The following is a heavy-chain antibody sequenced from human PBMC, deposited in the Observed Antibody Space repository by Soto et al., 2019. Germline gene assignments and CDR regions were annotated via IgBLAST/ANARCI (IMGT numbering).Heavy chain of an antibody. J-gene: IGHJ4*02. Sequence: QVQLQESGPGLVKPSGTLSLTCAVSGGSISSSNWWSWVRQPPGKGLEWIGEIYHSGSTNYNPSLKRRGTKSVDNYKNEFSLKLSSMTAADTAVYYCARVAVAGTRFDYWGQGTLVTGSS. CDR2: IYHSGST. D-gene: IGHD6-19*01. CDR3: ARVAVAGTRFDY. CDR1: GGSISSSNW. V-gene: IGHV4-4*02.